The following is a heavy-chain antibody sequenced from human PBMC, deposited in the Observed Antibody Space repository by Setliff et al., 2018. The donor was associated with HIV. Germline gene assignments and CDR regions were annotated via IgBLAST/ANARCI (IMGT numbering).Heavy chain of an antibody. Sequence: SETLSLTCTVSGGSISSYLWSWIRQPPGKGLEWIGYIYTNGSTNYNPSLKSRVTISVDTSKNQFSLKLNSVTAADTAVYYCASGREAVAGALHFDYWGQGPLVTVSS. J-gene: IGHJ4*02. CDR1: GGSISSYL. D-gene: IGHD6-19*01. CDR2: IYTNGST. CDR3: ASGREAVAGALHFDY. V-gene: IGHV4-4*08.